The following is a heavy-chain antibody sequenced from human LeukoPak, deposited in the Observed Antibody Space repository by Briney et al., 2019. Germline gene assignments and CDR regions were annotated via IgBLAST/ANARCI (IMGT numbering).Heavy chain of an antibody. CDR3: ARSYYYDYRQIDY. J-gene: IGHJ4*02. Sequence: SETLSLTCTVSGDSISTSSNYWGWIRQPPGKGLEWLGSIYYSGSTYYNPSLKSRVTISVDTSKNQFSLNLYSVTAADTAVFYCARSYYYDYRQIDYWGQGTLVTVSS. V-gene: IGHV4-39*01. D-gene: IGHD3-22*01. CDR2: IYYSGST. CDR1: GDSISTSSNY.